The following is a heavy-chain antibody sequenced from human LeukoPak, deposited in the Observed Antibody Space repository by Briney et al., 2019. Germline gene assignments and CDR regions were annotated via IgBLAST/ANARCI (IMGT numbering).Heavy chain of an antibody. J-gene: IGHJ5*02. CDR2: ISSSSNYI. CDR1: GLTFSSYS. V-gene: IGHV3-21*01. CDR3: ARDPSSGWYLKGWFDP. Sequence: GGSLRLSCAASGLTFSSYSMNWVRQAPGKGLEWVSPISSSSNYIYYADSVKGRCTISRDNAKNSLYLQMNSLRAEDTAVYYCARDPSSGWYLKGWFDPWGQGTLVTVSS. D-gene: IGHD6-19*01.